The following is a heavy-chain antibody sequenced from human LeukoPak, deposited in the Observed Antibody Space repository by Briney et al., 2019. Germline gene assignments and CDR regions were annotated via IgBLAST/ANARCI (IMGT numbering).Heavy chain of an antibody. J-gene: IGHJ4*02. CDR3: ARAGRLGIGEDC. D-gene: IGHD7-27*01. CDR2: IYYTGST. Sequence: GSLRLSCAASGFTFNSYNMNWVRQAPGKGLEWMGYIYYTGSTSDNPSLKSRVTMSVDTSKNQFSLRLSSVTTADTAVYYCARAGRLGIGEDCWGQGTLVTVSS. CDR1: GFTFNSYN. V-gene: IGHV4-59*01.